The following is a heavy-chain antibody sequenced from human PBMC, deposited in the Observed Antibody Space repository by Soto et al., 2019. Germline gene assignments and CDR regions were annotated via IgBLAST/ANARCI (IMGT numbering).Heavy chain of an antibody. D-gene: IGHD5-12*01. CDR1: GDSVSSNSAA. Sequence: SQTLSLTCAISGDSVSSNSAAWNWIRQSPSRGLEWLGRTYYRSKWYNDYAVSVKSRIRINPDTSKNQFSLQLNSVSPEDTAVYYCARAIVAAEKNWLDPWGQGTLVTVTS. CDR2: TYYRSKWYN. J-gene: IGHJ5*02. V-gene: IGHV6-1*01. CDR3: ARAIVAAEKNWLDP.